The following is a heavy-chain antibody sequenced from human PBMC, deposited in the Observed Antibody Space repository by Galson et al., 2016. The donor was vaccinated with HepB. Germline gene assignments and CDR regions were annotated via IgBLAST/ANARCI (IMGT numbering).Heavy chain of an antibody. V-gene: IGHV3-48*03. D-gene: IGHD6-13*01. J-gene: IGHJ6*02. Sequence: SLRLSCAASGFTFSSYEMNWVRQAPGKGLEWVSYISSSGSTINYADSVKGRFTISRDNAKNSLYLQMNSLRAEDTAVYYCARDRSSWRLYCYYGMDVWGQGTTVTVSS. CDR3: ARDRSSWRLYCYYGMDV. CDR2: ISSSGSTI. CDR1: GFTFSSYE.